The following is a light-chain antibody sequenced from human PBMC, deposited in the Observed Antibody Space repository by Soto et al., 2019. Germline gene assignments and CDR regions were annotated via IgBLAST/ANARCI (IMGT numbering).Light chain of an antibody. CDR2: DAS. Sequence: DIQMTQSPSTLSASVGDRVTITCRASQSTRTWLAWYQHKPGKAPKFLIYDASTVESGVPSRFSGSGSGTEFTLTISDLQPDDFATYYCQQYDNYPRTFGQGTRVEIK. CDR3: QQYDNYPRT. V-gene: IGKV1-5*01. CDR1: QSTRTW. J-gene: IGKJ1*01.